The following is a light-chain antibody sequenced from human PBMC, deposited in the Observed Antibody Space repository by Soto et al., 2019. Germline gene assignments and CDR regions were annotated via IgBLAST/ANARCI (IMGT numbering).Light chain of an antibody. V-gene: IGKV3-11*01. Sequence: EIVLTQSPATLSLSPGERATLSCRASQSVSIYLAWYQQKPGQAPRLLINEESNRGTGIPAKFSGSGSGTDFTLTISSLKPEDFALYYCQQRSNWPLTFGGGTKVEIK. J-gene: IGKJ4*01. CDR1: QSVSIY. CDR2: EES. CDR3: QQRSNWPLT.